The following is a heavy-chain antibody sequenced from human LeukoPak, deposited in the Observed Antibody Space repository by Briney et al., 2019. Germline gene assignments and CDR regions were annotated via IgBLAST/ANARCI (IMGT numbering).Heavy chain of an antibody. Sequence: GGSLRLSCAASGFTVSNNYMSWVRQAPGKGLEWVSVIYSGGTTYYADSVKGRFTVSRDNSKNILYLQMNSPRAEDTAVYYCARDRGFNWGQGTLVTVSS. CDR1: GFTVSNNY. D-gene: IGHD3-10*01. CDR2: IYSGGTT. V-gene: IGHV3-66*01. CDR3: ARDRGFN. J-gene: IGHJ4*02.